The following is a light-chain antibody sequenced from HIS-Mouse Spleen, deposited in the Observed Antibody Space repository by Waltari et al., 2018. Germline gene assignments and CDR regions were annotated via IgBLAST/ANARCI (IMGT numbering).Light chain of an antibody. V-gene: IGLV3-10*01. CDR2: EDS. CDR3: YSTDSSGNHRV. CDR1: ALPTKY. J-gene: IGLJ2*01. Sequence: SYELTQPPSVSVSPGQTARITCSGDALPTKYAYWYQQKSGQGPVLVIYEDSKRPSGIPEVFSGSSSGTMATLTISGAQVEDEADYYCYSTDSSGNHRVFGGVTKLTVL.